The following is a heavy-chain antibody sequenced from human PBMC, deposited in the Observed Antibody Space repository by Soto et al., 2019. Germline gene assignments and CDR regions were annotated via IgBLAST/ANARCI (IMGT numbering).Heavy chain of an antibody. V-gene: IGHV4-59*08. CDR3: ARLGRWLQALDS. Sequence: QVQRRESGQERVNPPEPLSPTCPASGASTRDYTWSWFRQPPGKGLEWVGYIYYPGRTTYNPSLKRRLTLSVDTSKNQFSLKLRSVSAADTAVYYCARLGRWLQALDSWGQGTLVTVSS. J-gene: IGHJ4*02. D-gene: IGHD5-12*01. CDR2: IYYPGRT. CDR1: GASTRDYT.